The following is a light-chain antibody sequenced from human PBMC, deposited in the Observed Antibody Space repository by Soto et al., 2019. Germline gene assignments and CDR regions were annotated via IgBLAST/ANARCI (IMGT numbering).Light chain of an antibody. CDR3: QQYESYSPWT. CDR1: QSISSW. V-gene: IGKV1-5*01. Sequence: DIQRTQSPSTLSSSVGDRVTITCRASQSISSWLAWYQQKPGKAPKLLIYDASTLQSGVPSRYSGSGSGTEFTLTISNLQPDDFATYYCQQYESYSPWTFGQGTKVDIK. J-gene: IGKJ1*01. CDR2: DAS.